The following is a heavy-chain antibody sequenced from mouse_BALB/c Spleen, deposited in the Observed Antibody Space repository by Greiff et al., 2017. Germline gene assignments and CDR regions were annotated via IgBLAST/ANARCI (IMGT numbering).Heavy chain of an antibody. J-gene: IGHJ4*01. Sequence: EVKLVESGGGLVKPGGSLKLSCAASGFTFSDYYMYWVRQTPEKRLEWVATISDGGSYTYYPDSVKGRFTISRDNAKNNLYLQMSSLKSEDTAMYYCARERDDGYYAYYAMDYWGQGTSVTVSS. D-gene: IGHD2-3*01. V-gene: IGHV5-4*02. CDR2: ISDGGSYT. CDR1: GFTFSDYY. CDR3: ARERDDGYYAYYAMDY.